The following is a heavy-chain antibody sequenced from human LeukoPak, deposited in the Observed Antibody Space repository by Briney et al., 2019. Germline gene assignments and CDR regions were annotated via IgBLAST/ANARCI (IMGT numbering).Heavy chain of an antibody. CDR2: ISYDGSNK. Sequence: GRSLRLSCAASGFTFSSYAMHWVRQAPGKGLEWVAVISYDGSNKYYADSVKGRFTISRDNSKNTLYLQMNSLRAEDTAVYYCARDSVLWELRATFDYWGQGTLVTVSS. CDR1: GFTFSSYA. J-gene: IGHJ4*02. V-gene: IGHV3-30-3*01. CDR3: ARDSVLWELRATFDY. D-gene: IGHD1-26*01.